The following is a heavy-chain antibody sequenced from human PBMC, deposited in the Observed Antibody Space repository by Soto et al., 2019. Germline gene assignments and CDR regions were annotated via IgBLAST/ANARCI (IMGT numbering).Heavy chain of an antibody. D-gene: IGHD4-17*01. CDR1: GGSISRYY. V-gene: IGHV4-59*01. CDR2: IYYSGST. Sequence: SETLSLTCTVSGGSISRYYWSWIRQPPGKGLEWIGYIYYSGSTNYNPSLKSRVTISVDTSKNQFSLKLSSVTAADTAVYYCARQYGDYVRGAFDIWGQGTMVTVSS. CDR3: ARQYGDYVRGAFDI. J-gene: IGHJ3*02.